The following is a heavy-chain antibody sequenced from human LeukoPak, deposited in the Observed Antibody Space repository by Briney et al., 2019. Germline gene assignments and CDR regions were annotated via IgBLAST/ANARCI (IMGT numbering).Heavy chain of an antibody. J-gene: IGHJ3*02. CDR1: GGTFISYA. CDR2: IIPILGIA. Sequence: SVKVSCKASGGTFISYAISWVRQAPGQGLEWMGRIIPILGIANYAQKFQGRVTITADKPTSTAYMELSSLRSEDTAVYYCARARIVVVVAATEAFDIWGQGTMVTVSS. V-gene: IGHV1-69*04. D-gene: IGHD2-15*01. CDR3: ARARIVVVVAATEAFDI.